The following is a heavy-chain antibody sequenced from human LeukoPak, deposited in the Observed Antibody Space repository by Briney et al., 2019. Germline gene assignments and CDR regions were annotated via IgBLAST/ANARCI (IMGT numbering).Heavy chain of an antibody. CDR1: GFTVSSNY. CDR2: IYSGGST. CDR3: ARGTTVWYFDY. J-gene: IGHJ4*02. Sequence: GGSLRLSCAASGFTVSSNYMSWVRQAPGKGLEWVSVIYSGGSTYYADSVKGRFTISRDNSKNTLYLQMNSLRAEDTAVYYCARGTTVWYFDYWGQGTLITVSS. D-gene: IGHD4-11*01. V-gene: IGHV3-53*01.